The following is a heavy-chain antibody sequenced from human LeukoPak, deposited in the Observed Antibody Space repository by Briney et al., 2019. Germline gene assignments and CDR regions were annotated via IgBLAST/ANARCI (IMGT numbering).Heavy chain of an antibody. CDR3: AKGDKDFDY. CDR1: GFTFSSYG. Sequence: GGSLRLSCAASGFTFSSYGMHWVRRAPGMGLEWVALIGFDGNKKYYADSVKGRFTISRDISKNTLYLQMNSLRAEDTAVYYCAKGDKDFDYWGQGTLVTVSS. V-gene: IGHV3-30*02. D-gene: IGHD2-15*01. J-gene: IGHJ4*02. CDR2: IGFDGNKK.